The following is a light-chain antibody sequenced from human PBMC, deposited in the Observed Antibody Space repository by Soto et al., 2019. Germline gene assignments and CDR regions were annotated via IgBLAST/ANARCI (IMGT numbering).Light chain of an antibody. V-gene: IGKV3-20*01. Sequence: IVLTQSPGTLSGSPGETATVSFRATQSVSSSYFAWYQQKPGRAPRRLIYGASSRATGITDRFSGSGSGTAFTITISRLEHEDFAVYYCQQYGSSPYTFGQGTKVDIK. CDR1: QSVSSSY. CDR2: GAS. CDR3: QQYGSSPYT. J-gene: IGKJ1*01.